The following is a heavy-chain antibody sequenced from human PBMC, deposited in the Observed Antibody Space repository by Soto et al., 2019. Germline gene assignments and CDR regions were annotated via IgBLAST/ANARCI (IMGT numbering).Heavy chain of an antibody. CDR2: IWYDGSNK. CDR3: ARDSAVSGDDAFDI. CDR1: GFTFSSYG. J-gene: IGHJ3*02. Sequence: QVQLVESGGGVVQPGRSLRLSCAASGFTFSSYGMHCVRQAPGKGLEWVAVIWYDGSNKYYADSVKGRFTISRDNSKNTLYLQLNSLRAEDTAVYYCARDSAVSGDDAFDIWGQGTMVTVSS. D-gene: IGHD6-19*01. V-gene: IGHV3-33*01.